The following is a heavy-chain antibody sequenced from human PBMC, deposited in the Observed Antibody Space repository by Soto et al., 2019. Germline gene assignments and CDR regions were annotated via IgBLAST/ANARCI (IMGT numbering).Heavy chain of an antibody. Sequence: GSLRLSCAASGFTFSSYAMSWVRQAPGKGLEWVSAISGSGGSTYYADSVKGRFTISRDNSKNTLYLQMNSLRAEDTAVYYCAKAGRPEYSSAADYWGQGTLVTVSS. CDR2: ISGSGGST. J-gene: IGHJ4*02. CDR3: AKAGRPEYSSAADY. D-gene: IGHD6-6*01. V-gene: IGHV3-23*01. CDR1: GFTFSSYA.